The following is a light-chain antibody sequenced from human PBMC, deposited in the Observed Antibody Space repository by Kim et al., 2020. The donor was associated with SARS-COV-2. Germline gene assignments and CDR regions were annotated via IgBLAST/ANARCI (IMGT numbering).Light chain of an antibody. J-gene: IGLJ1*01. CDR1: SSNIGINV. V-gene: IGLV1-44*01. Sequence: QSVLTQPPSASGTPGQRVTISCSGSSSNIGINVVNWYQQLPGTAPKLLIYDSNQRPSGVPDRFSGSKSGTSASLAISGLQSEDEADYFCATWDDSLNGVVLGTGTKVTVL. CDR3: ATWDDSLNGVV. CDR2: DSN.